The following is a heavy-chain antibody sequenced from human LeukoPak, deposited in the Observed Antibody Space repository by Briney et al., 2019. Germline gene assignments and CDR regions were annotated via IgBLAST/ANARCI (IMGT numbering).Heavy chain of an antibody. J-gene: IGHJ4*02. CDR1: SYSINSGYY. Sequence: SETLSLTCTVSSYSINSGYYWGWIRQPPGKGLEWIGNIYRSGSTYYNPSLKSRVTMSVDTSKNQFSLRLSSVNAADTAVYYCARDILATSIAAPYYWGQGTLVTVSS. CDR2: IYRSGST. CDR3: ARDILATSIAAPYY. D-gene: IGHD6-13*01. V-gene: IGHV4-38-2*02.